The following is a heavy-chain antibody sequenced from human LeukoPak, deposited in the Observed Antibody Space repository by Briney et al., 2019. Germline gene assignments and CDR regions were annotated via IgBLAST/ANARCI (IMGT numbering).Heavy chain of an antibody. V-gene: IGHV4-59*08. Sequence: KPSETLSLTCTVSGGPIRDYYWSWIRQPPGRGLEWIGYIYYSGSTIHNPSLKSRVTLSVDMSKSQFSLSLTSVTASDAAVYYCVRHKRWLQSPDAFDIWGQGTMVTVSS. D-gene: IGHD5-24*01. J-gene: IGHJ3*02. CDR1: GGPIRDYY. CDR2: IYYSGST. CDR3: VRHKRWLQSPDAFDI.